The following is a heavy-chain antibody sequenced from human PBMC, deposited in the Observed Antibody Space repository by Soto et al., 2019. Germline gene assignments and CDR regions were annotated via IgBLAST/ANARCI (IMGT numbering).Heavy chain of an antibody. J-gene: IGHJ4*02. D-gene: IGHD5-12*01. CDR1: GFSLSTSGVG. Sequence: QITLKESGPTLVKPTQTLTLTCTFSGFSLSTSGVGVGWIRQPPGKALEWLALIYWDDDKRYSPSLKSRLTITKDTSKNQVVLTMTNMDPVDTATYYCAHLNIVATILGSEFDYWGQGTLVTVSS. V-gene: IGHV2-5*02. CDR2: IYWDDDK. CDR3: AHLNIVATILGSEFDY.